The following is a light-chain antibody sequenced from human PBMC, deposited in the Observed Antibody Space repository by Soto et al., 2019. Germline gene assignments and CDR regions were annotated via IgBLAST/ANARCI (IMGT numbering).Light chain of an antibody. CDR2: GAS. Sequence: DIVLTQSPSSLSASVGDRVTITCRASQSISTFLNWYQHKRGKAPKLLIHGASSLQSGVPFRFTGSGSGTDFSLTISGLQPEDSATYYCQQSYSTLLSFGGGTKVEI. CDR3: QQSYSTLLS. V-gene: IGKV1-39*01. J-gene: IGKJ4*01. CDR1: QSISTF.